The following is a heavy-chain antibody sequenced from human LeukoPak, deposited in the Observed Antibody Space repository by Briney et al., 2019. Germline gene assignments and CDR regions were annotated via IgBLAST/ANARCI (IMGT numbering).Heavy chain of an antibody. Sequence: RASLTVSCKASGYTFTDYYMHWVRQPPGQGLEWMGWINLNSGYTNSAQRFQGRVTMTRDTSISTAYMELSGLRSDDTAVYYCGRDPADTDMPVDYWGQGTLVTVSS. CDR3: GRDPADTDMPVDY. CDR1: GYTFTDYY. V-gene: IGHV1-2*02. J-gene: IGHJ4*02. D-gene: IGHD5-18*01. CDR2: INLNSGYT.